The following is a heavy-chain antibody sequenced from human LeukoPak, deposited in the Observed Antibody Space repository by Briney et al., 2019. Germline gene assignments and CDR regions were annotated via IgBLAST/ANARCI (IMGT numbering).Heavy chain of an antibody. Sequence: GGSLRLSCAASGFSFDGYAMYWVRQAPGRGLEWVSGISWNSGSIGYADSVKGRFTISRDNAKNTLYLQMNSLRAEDTAVYYCASNYYYGMDVWGQGTTVTVSS. J-gene: IGHJ6*02. V-gene: IGHV3-9*01. CDR2: ISWNSGSI. CDR3: ASNYYYGMDV. CDR1: GFSFDGYA.